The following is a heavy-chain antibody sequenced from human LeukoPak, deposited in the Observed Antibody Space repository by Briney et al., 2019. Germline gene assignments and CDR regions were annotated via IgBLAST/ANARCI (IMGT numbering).Heavy chain of an antibody. D-gene: IGHD3-10*01. CDR3: ARVDPSMVQGSFSDP. V-gene: IGHV1-18*01. CDR1: GYTFTSYG. J-gene: IGHJ5*02. Sequence: ASVKVSCKASGYTFTSYGISWVRQAPGQGLEWMGWISAYNGNTNYAQKLQGRVTMTTDTSTSTAYMELRSLRSDDTAVYYCARVDPSMVQGSFSDPWGQGTLVTVSS. CDR2: ISAYNGNT.